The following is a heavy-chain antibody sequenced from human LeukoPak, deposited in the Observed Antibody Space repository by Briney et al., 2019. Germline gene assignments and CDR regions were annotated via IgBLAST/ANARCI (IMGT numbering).Heavy chain of an antibody. D-gene: IGHD2-15*01. V-gene: IGHV1-2*02. CDR3: ARELFTPRDH. CDR1: GYTFNEYF. CDR2: INPKIGGT. J-gene: IGHJ4*02. Sequence: GASVKVSCKASGYTFNEYFMHWLRQAPGQGLEWLGWINPKIGGTDYAQKFQGRVTMTRDTSVSTAYMELSGLRSDDTAIYYCARELFTPRDHWGQGTLVTVSS.